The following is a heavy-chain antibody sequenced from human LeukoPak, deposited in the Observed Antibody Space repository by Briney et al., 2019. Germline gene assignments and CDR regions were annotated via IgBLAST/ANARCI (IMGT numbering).Heavy chain of an antibody. V-gene: IGHV3-7*01. CDR2: INQDGSEE. CDR1: GFTFSNYW. D-gene: IGHD5-12*01. CDR3: VRDGGVSGYDLLDY. Sequence: GGSLRLSCAASGFTFSNYWMTWVRQAPGKGLEWVAHINQDGSEEHYMDSVKSRFTISRDNAKNSLSLQMNSLRAEDTAVYYCVRDGGVSGYDLLDYWGQGTLVTVSS. J-gene: IGHJ4*02.